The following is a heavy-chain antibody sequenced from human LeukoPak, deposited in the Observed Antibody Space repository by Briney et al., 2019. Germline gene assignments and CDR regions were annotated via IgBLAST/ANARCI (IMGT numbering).Heavy chain of an antibody. CDR3: ASDPSNSSGRHEIFDF. D-gene: IGHD6-19*01. CDR2: ISAYNGDT. Sequence: GASVKVSCKASGYTFTSHGISGVRQAPGQGLEWMGWISAYNGDTNYAQKLQGRVTMTTDSSTSTAYMELRSLISGDTAVYYCASDPSNSSGRHEIFDFWGQGTLVTVSS. J-gene: IGHJ4*02. V-gene: IGHV1-18*01. CDR1: GYTFTSHG.